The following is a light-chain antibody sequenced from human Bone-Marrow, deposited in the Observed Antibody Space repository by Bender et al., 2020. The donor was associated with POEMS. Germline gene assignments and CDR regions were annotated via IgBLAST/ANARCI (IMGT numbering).Light chain of an antibody. Sequence: QSALTQPASVSASPGQSITISCTGANSDVGGYDYVSWYQQLPGEAPKLLIDEVTNRPSGVSHRFSGSKSGFTASLTISGVQAEDEAVYYCCSYAGRSALVFGGGTKLTVL. V-gene: IGLV2-14*01. CDR1: NSDVGGYDY. CDR2: EVT. CDR3: CSYAGRSALV. J-gene: IGLJ3*02.